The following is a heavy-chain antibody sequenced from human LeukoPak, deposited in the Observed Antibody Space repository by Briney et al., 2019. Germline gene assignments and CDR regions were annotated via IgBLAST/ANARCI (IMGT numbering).Heavy chain of an antibody. CDR2: VDPEDGET. D-gene: IGHD3-16*01. V-gene: IGHV1-69-2*01. Sequence: ASVKVSCKVSGYTFTHYYMHWVPQAPGKGLEWMGLVDPEDGETIYAEKFQGRVTITADTSTDTAYMELSSLRSEDTAVYYCATSYTTGNDYWGQGTLVTVSS. CDR3: ATSYTTGNDY. J-gene: IGHJ4*02. CDR1: GYTFTHYY.